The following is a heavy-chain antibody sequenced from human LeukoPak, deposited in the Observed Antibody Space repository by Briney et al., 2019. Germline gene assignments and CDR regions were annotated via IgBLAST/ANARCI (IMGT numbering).Heavy chain of an antibody. CDR3: ARVSSRAFDM. J-gene: IGHJ3*02. CDR2: ISGGDTST. Sequence: GGSLRLSCAASGFTFSSYAMNWVRQAPGKGLEWVSTISGGDTSTFYADSVKGRFTISRDNSKNTMFLQMNSLRAEDAAIYYCARVSSRAFDMWGQGTMVTVSS. CDR1: GFTFSSYA. V-gene: IGHV3-23*01. D-gene: IGHD2/OR15-2a*01.